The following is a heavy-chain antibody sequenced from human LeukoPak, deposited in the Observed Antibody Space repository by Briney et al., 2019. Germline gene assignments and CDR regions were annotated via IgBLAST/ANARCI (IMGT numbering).Heavy chain of an antibody. CDR1: GFAFSSYS. Sequence: GGSLRLSCAASGFAFSSYSMNWVRQAPGKGLEWVSSISSSSSYIYYADSVKGRFTIFRDNAKNSLYLQMNSLRAEDTAVYYCARDTYYYDSSGYYYSLPFDYWGQGTLVTVSS. J-gene: IGHJ4*02. CDR2: ISSSSSYI. D-gene: IGHD3-22*01. CDR3: ARDTYYYDSSGYYYSLPFDY. V-gene: IGHV3-21*01.